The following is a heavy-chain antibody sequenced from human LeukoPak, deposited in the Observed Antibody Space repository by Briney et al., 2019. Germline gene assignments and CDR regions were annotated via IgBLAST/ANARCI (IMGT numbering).Heavy chain of an antibody. Sequence: SSETLSLTCTVSGGSISSGSYYWSWIRQPAGKGLEWIGRIYTSGSTNYNPSLKSRVTISVDTSKNQFSLKLSSVTAADTAVYYCARGSGGRRIVVVVAARGSFDYWGQGTLVTVSS. V-gene: IGHV4-61*02. J-gene: IGHJ4*02. CDR3: ARGSGGRRIVVVVAARGSFDY. CDR1: GGSISSGSYY. D-gene: IGHD2-15*01. CDR2: IYTSGST.